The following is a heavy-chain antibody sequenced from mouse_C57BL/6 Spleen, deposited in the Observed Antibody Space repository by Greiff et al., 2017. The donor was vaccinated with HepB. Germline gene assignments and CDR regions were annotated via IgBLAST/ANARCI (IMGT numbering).Heavy chain of an antibody. CDR2: IDPETGGT. J-gene: IGHJ3*01. Sequence: QVQLQQSGAELVRPGASVTLSCKASGYTFTDYEMHWVKQTPVHGLEWIGAIDPETGGTAYNQKFKGKAILTADKSSSTAYMELRSLTSEDSAVYYCTPYDDGRGLFAYWGQGTLVTVSA. V-gene: IGHV1-15*01. CDR1: GYTFTDYE. D-gene: IGHD2-4*01. CDR3: TPYDDGRGLFAY.